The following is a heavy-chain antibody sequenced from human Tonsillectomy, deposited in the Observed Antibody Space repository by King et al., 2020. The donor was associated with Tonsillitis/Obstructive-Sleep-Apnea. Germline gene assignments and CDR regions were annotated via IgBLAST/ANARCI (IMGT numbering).Heavy chain of an antibody. CDR2: ISPYNGHR. J-gene: IGHJ4*02. CDR1: GYTFTTYG. V-gene: IGHV1-18*01. Sequence: QLVQSGAEVKKPGASVKVSCKASGYTFTTYGISWVRQAPGQGLEWMGWISPYNGHRIYAQNLQGRVTMTTDTSTSTAYMELRSLRSDDTALYYCARDSMSHYFDSSAYYTFDYWGQGTLVTVSS. CDR3: ARDSMSHYFDSSAYYTFDY. D-gene: IGHD3-22*01.